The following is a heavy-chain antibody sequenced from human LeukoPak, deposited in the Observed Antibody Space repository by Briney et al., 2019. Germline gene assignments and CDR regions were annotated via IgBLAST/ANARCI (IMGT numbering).Heavy chain of an antibody. CDR3: AKSRGRGDYFDY. D-gene: IGHD3-16*01. CDR1: GFTFSSYG. CDR2: ISYDGSNK. J-gene: IGHJ4*02. Sequence: GGSLRLSCAASGFTFSSYGMHWVRQAPGKGLEWVAVISYDGSNKYYADSVKGRFTISRDNSKNTLYPQMNSLRAEDTAVYYCAKSRGRGDYFDYWGQGTLVTVSS. V-gene: IGHV3-30*18.